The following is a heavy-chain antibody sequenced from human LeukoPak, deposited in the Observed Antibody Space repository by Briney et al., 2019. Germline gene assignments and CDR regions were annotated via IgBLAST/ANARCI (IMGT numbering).Heavy chain of an antibody. CDR1: GFAFSSYN. CDR3: ARAGTCSSTSCDGGIEY. Sequence: NPGRSLRLSCAASGFAFSSYNMKWVRQAPGKGLEWVSFISTTSTYIYYADSVKGRFTVSRDNSKNLLYLQMDSLRVEDTAVYYCARAGTCSSTSCDGGIEYWGQGTLVTVSS. CDR2: ISTTSTYI. J-gene: IGHJ4*02. D-gene: IGHD2-2*01. V-gene: IGHV3-21*06.